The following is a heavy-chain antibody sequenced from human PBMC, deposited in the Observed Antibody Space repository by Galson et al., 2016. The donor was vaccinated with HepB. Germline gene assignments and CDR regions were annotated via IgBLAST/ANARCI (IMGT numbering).Heavy chain of an antibody. J-gene: IGHJ4*02. Sequence: SLRFSCAASGFTFSIFAMNWVRQAPGKGLEWVSGISDNGGSTYYVDSVKGRFTISRDNFKNMLYLQMNSLRAEDTAVYYCAKGLTTVTTEVDYWGQGTLVTVSS. CDR1: GFTFSIFA. D-gene: IGHD4-17*01. CDR2: ISDNGGST. CDR3: AKGLTTVTTEVDY. V-gene: IGHV3-23*01.